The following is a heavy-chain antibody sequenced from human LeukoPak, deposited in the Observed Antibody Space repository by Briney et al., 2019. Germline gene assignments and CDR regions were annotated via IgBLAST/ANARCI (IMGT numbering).Heavy chain of an antibody. V-gene: IGHV1-69*13. D-gene: IGHD4-23*01. J-gene: IGHJ4*02. CDR3: ARGWLAETTVVTPYNY. Sequence: SVKVSCKASGGTFSSYTIDWVRQAPGQGLEWMGGIIPIFGTPNYAQKLQGRVTITADESKSTAYMELSSLRSEDTAVYYCARGWLAETTVVTPYNYWGQGTMVTVSS. CDR1: GGTFSSYT. CDR2: IIPIFGTP.